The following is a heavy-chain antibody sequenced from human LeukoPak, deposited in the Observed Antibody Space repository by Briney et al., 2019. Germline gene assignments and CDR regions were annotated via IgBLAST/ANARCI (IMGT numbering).Heavy chain of an antibody. Sequence: KPGGSLRLSCAASGFTFSSYSMNWVRQAPGKGLEWVSSISSSSSYIYYADSVKGRFTISRDNAKNSLYLQMNSLRAEDTAVYYCARLTGSGWYEEAGDNLDYWGQGTLVTVSS. CDR3: ARLTGSGWYEEAGDNLDY. D-gene: IGHD6-19*01. CDR1: GFTFSSYS. CDR2: ISSSSSYI. J-gene: IGHJ4*02. V-gene: IGHV3-21*01.